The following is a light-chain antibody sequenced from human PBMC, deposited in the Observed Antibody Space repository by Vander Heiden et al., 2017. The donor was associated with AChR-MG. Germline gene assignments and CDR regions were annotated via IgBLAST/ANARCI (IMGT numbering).Light chain of an antibody. CDR1: SSNIGAGYD. Sequence: QSVLTPPPSVSGAPGQRVTIPCTGSSSNIGAGYDVHWYQQLPGTAPKLLIYVNSNRPSGVPDRFSGSKSGTSASLAITGLQAEDEADYYCQSYDSSLSGSVVFGGGTKLTVL. CDR2: VNS. J-gene: IGLJ2*01. V-gene: IGLV1-40*01. CDR3: QSYDSSLSGSVV.